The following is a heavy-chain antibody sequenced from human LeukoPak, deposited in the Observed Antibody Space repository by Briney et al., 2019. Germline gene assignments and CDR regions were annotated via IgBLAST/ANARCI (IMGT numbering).Heavy chain of an antibody. J-gene: IGHJ4*02. Sequence: GGSLRLSCAASGFTFSSYSMNWVRQAPGKGLEYVSAISSNGGITYYANSVEGRFTISRDNSKNTLYLQMGSLRAEDMAVYYCARGSTAMVGELLRFDYWGQGTLVTISS. CDR3: ARGSTAMVGELLRFDY. D-gene: IGHD5-18*01. V-gene: IGHV3-64*01. CDR1: GFTFSSYS. CDR2: ISSNGGIT.